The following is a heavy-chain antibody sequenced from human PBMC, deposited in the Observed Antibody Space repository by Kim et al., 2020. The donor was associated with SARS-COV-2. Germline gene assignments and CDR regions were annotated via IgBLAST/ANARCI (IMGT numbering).Heavy chain of an antibody. J-gene: IGHJ6*02. Sequence: GGSLRLSCAASGFTFRSYPMHWVRQAPGKGLEWVAVISYDGSNKYYADSVKGRFTISRDNSKNTLYLQMNSLRAEDTAVYYCARSFWTAIIYYYYGMDVWGQGTTVTVSS. CDR1: GFTFRSYP. V-gene: IGHV3-30-3*01. CDR2: ISYDGSNK. CDR3: ARSFWTAIIYYYYGMDV. D-gene: IGHD2-21*02.